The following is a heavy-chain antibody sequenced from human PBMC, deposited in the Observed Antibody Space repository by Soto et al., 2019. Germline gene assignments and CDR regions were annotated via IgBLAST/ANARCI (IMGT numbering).Heavy chain of an antibody. D-gene: IGHD3-3*02. V-gene: IGHV1-3*01. J-gene: IGHJ6*03. CDR1: GYTFTSYA. CDR2: INAGNGNT. CDR3: AVDPKLGPYYYYYMDV. Sequence: QVQLVQSGAEVKKPGASVKVSCKASGYTFTSYAMHWVRQAPGQRLEWMGWINAGNGNTKYSQKFQGRVTITRDTSASTADMELSSLRSEDTAVYYCAVDPKLGPYYYYYMDVWGKGTTVTVSS.